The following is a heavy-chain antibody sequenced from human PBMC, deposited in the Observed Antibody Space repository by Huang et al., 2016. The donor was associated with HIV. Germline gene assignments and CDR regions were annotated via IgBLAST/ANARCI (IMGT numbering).Heavy chain of an antibody. V-gene: IGHV4-34*01. CDR1: GGSFSSYS. D-gene: IGHD3-10*01. J-gene: IGHJ4*02. CDR3: ASRRPRVRGGGGDFPS. CDR2: LDHSGAT. Sequence: QVQLQQWGAGLLKPSETLSLTCAVYGGSFSSYSWSWIRQSPGTGLHWVGELDHSGATTHNPPRQSRRTISVDTSKNQFSLRLTSVTAADTAVYYCASRRPRVRGGGGDFPSWGQGTLVTVSS.